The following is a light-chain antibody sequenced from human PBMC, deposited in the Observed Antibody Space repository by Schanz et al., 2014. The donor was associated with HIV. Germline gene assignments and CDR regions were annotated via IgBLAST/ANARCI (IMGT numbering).Light chain of an antibody. CDR1: QSVSRKE. CDR2: GAS. CDR3: QHHGNSPPFT. V-gene: IGKV3-20*01. J-gene: IGKJ3*01. Sequence: PGDRVTLSCRASQSVSRKEIVWYQQKPGQPPRLLIYGASTRATGIPDRFTGSGSGTDFTLTISRLEPEDFAIYFCQHHGNSPPFTFGPGTKVEI.